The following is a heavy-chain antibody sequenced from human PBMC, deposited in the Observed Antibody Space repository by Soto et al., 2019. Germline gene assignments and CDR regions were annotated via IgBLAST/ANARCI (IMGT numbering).Heavy chain of an antibody. CDR2: IYPGDSDT. CDR1: GYSFTSYW. V-gene: IGHV5-51*01. D-gene: IGHD6-6*01. Sequence: GESLKISCKVSGYSFTSYWIGWVRQMPGKGLEWMGIIYPGDSDTRYSPSFQGQVTISADKSISTAYLQWSSLKASDTAMYYCARSDSSSSYYYYYMDVWGKGTTVTVSS. J-gene: IGHJ6*03. CDR3: ARSDSSSSYYYYYMDV.